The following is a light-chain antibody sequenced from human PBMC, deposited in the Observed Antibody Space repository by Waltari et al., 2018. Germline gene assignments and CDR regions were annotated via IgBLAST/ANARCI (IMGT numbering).Light chain of an antibody. CDR3: QQYTYSPA. V-gene: IGKV3-20*01. CDR2: GAS. Sequence: EIVLTQSPGTLSLSPGARATLSCRASQSVNSDYLAWYQQKPGQGPRLLIYGASSRATGIPDRFSGSGSGTDFTLIINRLEPEDFAVYYCQQYTYSPAFGLGTKVEIK. J-gene: IGKJ1*01. CDR1: QSVNSDY.